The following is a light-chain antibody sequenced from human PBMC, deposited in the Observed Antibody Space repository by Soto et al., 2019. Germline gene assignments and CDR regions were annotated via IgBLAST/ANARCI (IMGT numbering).Light chain of an antibody. CDR3: QQYKSYLVT. V-gene: IGKV1-5*01. CDR2: AAF. CDR1: RRISSW. Sequence: NLYPKIVDSVNITYRGSRRISSWLAGYQQIPRKDPEILTYAAFSLESGVPSWFSGSGSGTEFTLTLSRLQTDDFATYYCQQYKSYLVTFGQGTKVDIK. J-gene: IGKJ1*01.